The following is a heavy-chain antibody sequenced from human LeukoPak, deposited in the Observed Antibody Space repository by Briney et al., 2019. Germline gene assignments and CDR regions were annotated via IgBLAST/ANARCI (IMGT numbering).Heavy chain of an antibody. J-gene: IGHJ5*02. CDR1: GYTFTSYD. D-gene: IGHD3-22*01. Sequence: GASVKVSCKASGYTFTSYDINWVRQATGQGLEWMGWMNPNSGNTGYAQKFQGRVTMTRNTSISTAYMELSSLRSEDTAVYYCARGRQNTMIVAVNWFDPWGQGTLVTVSS. CDR2: MNPNSGNT. CDR3: ARGRQNTMIVAVNWFDP. V-gene: IGHV1-8*01.